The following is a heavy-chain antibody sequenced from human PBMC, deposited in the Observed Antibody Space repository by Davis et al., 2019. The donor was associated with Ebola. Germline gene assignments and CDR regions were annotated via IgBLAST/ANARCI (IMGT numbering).Heavy chain of an antibody. J-gene: IGHJ4*02. D-gene: IGHD3-3*01. V-gene: IGHV3-11*05. CDR1: GFTFSDYY. CDR2: ISSSSSYT. Sequence: GGSLRLSCAASGFTFSDYYMSWIRQAPGKGLEWVSYISSSSSYTNYADSVKGRFTISRDNAKNSLYLQMNSLRAEDTAVYYCARGGTYLLYSFDYWGQGTLVTVSS. CDR3: ARGGTYLLYSFDY.